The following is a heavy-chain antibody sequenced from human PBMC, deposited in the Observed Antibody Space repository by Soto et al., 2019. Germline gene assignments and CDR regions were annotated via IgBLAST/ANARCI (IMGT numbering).Heavy chain of an antibody. Sequence: AASVKVSCKASGYTFTSYYMHWVRQAPGQGLEWMGIINPSGGSTSYAQKFQGRVTMTRDTSTSTVYMELSSLRSEDTAVYYCARWSITMVRGVSYGMDVWGQGTTVTVSS. CDR1: GYTFTSYY. J-gene: IGHJ6*02. CDR2: INPSGGST. V-gene: IGHV1-46*01. CDR3: ARWSITMVRGVSYGMDV. D-gene: IGHD3-10*01.